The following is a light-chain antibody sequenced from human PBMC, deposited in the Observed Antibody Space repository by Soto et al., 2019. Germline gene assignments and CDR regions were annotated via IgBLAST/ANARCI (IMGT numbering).Light chain of an antibody. Sequence: DIQMTQSPSSLSASVGDRVTITCRASQSISTHLNWYQQKPGKAPNLLIYAASSLQSGVPSRFSGSGSGTDFTITISSLQPEDFATYFCQQSYITPAGFGGGTKVEIK. CDR2: AAS. J-gene: IGKJ4*01. CDR3: QQSYITPAG. V-gene: IGKV1-39*01. CDR1: QSISTH.